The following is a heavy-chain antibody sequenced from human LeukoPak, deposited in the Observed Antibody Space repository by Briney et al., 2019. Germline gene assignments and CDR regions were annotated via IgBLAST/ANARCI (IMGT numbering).Heavy chain of an antibody. Sequence: GGSLRLSCAASGFTFSNAWMSWVRRAPGKGLEWVGRIKSKTDGGTTDYAAPVKGRFTISRDDSKNTLYLQMNSLKTEDTAVYYCTARNWNDLDPFGYWGQGTLVTVSS. J-gene: IGHJ4*02. CDR1: GFTFSNAW. CDR3: TARNWNDLDPFGY. CDR2: IKSKTDGGTT. V-gene: IGHV3-15*01. D-gene: IGHD1-1*01.